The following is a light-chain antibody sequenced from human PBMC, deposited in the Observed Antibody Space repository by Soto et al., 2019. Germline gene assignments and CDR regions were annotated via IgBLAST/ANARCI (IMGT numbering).Light chain of an antibody. CDR2: LGS. CDR1: QSLLYSNGYNY. V-gene: IGKV2-28*01. J-gene: IGKJ3*01. Sequence: EIVMTQSPLSLPVTPGEPASISCRSSQSLLYSNGYNYLEWYLQKPGQSPQLLIYLGSNRASGVPDRFSGSGSGTDFTLKISRVEAEDVGVFYCMQALQTPFTFGPGTKVDI. CDR3: MQALQTPFT.